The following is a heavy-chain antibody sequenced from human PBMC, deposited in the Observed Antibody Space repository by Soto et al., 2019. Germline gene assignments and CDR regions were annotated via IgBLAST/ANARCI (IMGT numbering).Heavy chain of an antibody. CDR2: ISSSGSTI. J-gene: IGHJ4*02. CDR1: GFTFSDYY. CDR3: ARAHSNYESSFDY. Sequence: GGSLRLSCAASGFTFSDYYMSWIRQAPGKGLEWVSYISSSGSTIYYADSVKGRFTISRDNAKNSLYLQMNSLRAEDTAVYYCARAHSNYESSFDYWGQGTLVTVSS. V-gene: IGHV3-11*01. D-gene: IGHD4-4*01.